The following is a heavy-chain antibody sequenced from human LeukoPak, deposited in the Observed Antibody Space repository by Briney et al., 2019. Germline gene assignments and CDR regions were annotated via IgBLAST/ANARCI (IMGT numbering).Heavy chain of an antibody. D-gene: IGHD1-26*01. CDR2: IYYSGST. Sequence: SETLSLTCTVSGCSISSSSHYWGWIRQPPGKGLEWIGSIYYSGSTYYNPSLKSRVTISVDTSKNQFSLKLSSVTAADTAVYYCASSGSYFYFDYWGQGTLVTVSS. V-gene: IGHV4-39*01. J-gene: IGHJ4*02. CDR3: ASSGSYFYFDY. CDR1: GCSISSSSHY.